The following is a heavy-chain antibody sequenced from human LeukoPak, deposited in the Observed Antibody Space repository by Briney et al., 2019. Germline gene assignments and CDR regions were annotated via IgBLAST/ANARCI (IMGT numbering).Heavy chain of an antibody. Sequence: PSETLSLTCTVSGGSISSSSYYWGWIRQPPGKGLEWIGSIYYSGSTYYNPSLKSRVTISVGTSKNQFSLKLSSVTAADTAVYYCARTPYSSSWTYYYYYYYMDVWGKGTTVTVSS. D-gene: IGHD6-13*01. CDR1: GGSISSSSYY. CDR3: ARTPYSSSWTYYYYYYYMDV. V-gene: IGHV4-39*07. J-gene: IGHJ6*03. CDR2: IYYSGST.